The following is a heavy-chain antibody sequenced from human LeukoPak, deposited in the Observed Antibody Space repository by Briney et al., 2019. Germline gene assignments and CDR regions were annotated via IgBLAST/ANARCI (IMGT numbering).Heavy chain of an antibody. J-gene: IGHJ3*02. CDR3: ARNIAAAGTDDAFDI. V-gene: IGHV3-21*01. D-gene: IGHD6-13*01. Sequence: XXISGSSYIYYADSVKGRFTISRDNAKNSLYLQMNSLRAEDTAVYYCARNIAAAGTDDAFDIWGQGTMVTVSS. CDR2: XISGSSYI.